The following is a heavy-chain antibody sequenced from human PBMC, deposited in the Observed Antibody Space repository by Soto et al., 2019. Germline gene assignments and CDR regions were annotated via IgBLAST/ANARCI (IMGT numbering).Heavy chain of an antibody. Sequence: GGSLRLSCAASGFTFSTYAMHWVRQAPGKGLEWVAVISYDGSNKYSADSVKGRFTISRDNSKNTLYLQMNSLRTEDTAVYYCAKADQTWIDLCNLRMDVWGQGTTVTVSS. CDR2: ISYDGSNK. J-gene: IGHJ6*02. CDR1: GFTFSTYA. V-gene: IGHV3-30-3*01. D-gene: IGHD5-18*01. CDR3: AKADQTWIDLCNLRMDV.